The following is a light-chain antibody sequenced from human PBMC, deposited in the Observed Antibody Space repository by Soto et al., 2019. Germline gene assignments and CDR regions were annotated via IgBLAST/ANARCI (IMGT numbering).Light chain of an antibody. V-gene: IGLV2-14*01. Sequence: QYVLTQPASVSGSPGQSITISCTGTISDVGGYNWVSWYQHHPGKAPQLMIYEVSNRPSGVSNRFSGSKSGNTASLTISGLQAEDEADYYCSSYTGSNTIYVFGTGTKVAVL. CDR3: SSYTGSNTIYV. CDR2: EVS. J-gene: IGLJ1*01. CDR1: ISDVGGYNW.